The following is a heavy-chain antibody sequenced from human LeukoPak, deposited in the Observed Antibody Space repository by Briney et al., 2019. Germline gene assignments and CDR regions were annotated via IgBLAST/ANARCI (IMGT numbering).Heavy chain of an antibody. CDR1: GDSISSGNYY. CDR2: IYYSGST. D-gene: IGHD3-10*01. CDR3: ARDSARTY. J-gene: IGHJ4*02. Sequence: SETLSLTCTVSGDSISSGNYYWSWIRQPPGKGLEWIGYIYYSGSTNYNPSLKSRVTISVDTSKKQFSLKLRSVTAADTAVYYCARDSARTYWGQGTLVTVSS. V-gene: IGHV4-61*01.